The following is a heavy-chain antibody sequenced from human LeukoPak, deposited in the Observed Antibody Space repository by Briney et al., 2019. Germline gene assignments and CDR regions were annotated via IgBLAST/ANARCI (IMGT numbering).Heavy chain of an antibody. D-gene: IGHD3-10*01. Sequence: PGGSLRLSCAASGFTFTNYWMSWVRQAPGEGLEWVANIKQDGGQKYYMDSVKGRFTISRDNAKNSVYLQMNSLRLEDTAVYFCARAYGSGSYTLLFFDYWGQGTLVTVSS. CDR2: IKQDGGQK. J-gene: IGHJ4*02. V-gene: IGHV3-7*05. CDR1: GFTFTNYW. CDR3: ARAYGSGSYTLLFFDY.